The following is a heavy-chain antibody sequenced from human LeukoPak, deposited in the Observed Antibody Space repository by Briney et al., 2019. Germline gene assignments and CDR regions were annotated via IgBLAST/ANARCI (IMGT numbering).Heavy chain of an antibody. Sequence: PSETLSLTCTVSGGSISSYYWSWIRQPPGKGLEWIGYIYYSRSTNYNPSLKSRVTISVDTSKNQFSLKLSSVTAADTAVYYCARTNAYDIVLMVYETPIYYFDYWGQGTLVTVSS. J-gene: IGHJ4*02. V-gene: IGHV4-59*08. CDR1: GGSISSYY. D-gene: IGHD2-8*01. CDR3: ARTNAYDIVLMVYETPIYYFDY. CDR2: IYYSRST.